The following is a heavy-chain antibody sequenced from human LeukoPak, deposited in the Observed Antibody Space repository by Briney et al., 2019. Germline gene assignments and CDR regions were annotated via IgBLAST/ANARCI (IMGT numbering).Heavy chain of an antibody. Sequence: GGSLRLSCAASGFTFSSYAMHWVRQAPGKGLEWVAVISYDGSNKYYADSVKGRFTISRDNAKNSLYLQMNSLRAEDTAVYYCAKEMDLIAPQSAAGTPNWFDPWGQGTLVTVSS. J-gene: IGHJ5*02. D-gene: IGHD6-13*01. CDR3: AKEMDLIAPQSAAGTPNWFDP. V-gene: IGHV3-30*04. CDR2: ISYDGSNK. CDR1: GFTFSSYA.